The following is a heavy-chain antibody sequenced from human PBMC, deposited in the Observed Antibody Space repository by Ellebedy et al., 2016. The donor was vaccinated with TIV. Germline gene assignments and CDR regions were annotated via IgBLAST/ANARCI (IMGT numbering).Heavy chain of an antibody. CDR3: ARKFLRNHHGFDV. CDR2: VYCSGST. CDR1: GASTTTYY. D-gene: IGHD1-14*01. Sequence: MPSETLSLTCTVSGASTTTYYWSWIRQHPGKRLEWIGYVYCSGSTNYNPSIKSRVTISLDTSKNQFSLKLDSVTAADTAVYYCARKFLRNHHGFDVWGPGTMVTVSS. J-gene: IGHJ3*01. V-gene: IGHV4-59*01.